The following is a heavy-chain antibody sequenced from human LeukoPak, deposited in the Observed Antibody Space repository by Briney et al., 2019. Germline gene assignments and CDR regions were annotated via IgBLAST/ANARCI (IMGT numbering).Heavy chain of an antibody. Sequence: GGSLRLSCAPSGFTFSGCAMSWVRQAPGKGLEWVSAIRGSGGTTYYADSVKGRFTISRDNSKDTLYLQMNSLRAEDTAVYYCAKGLYDWLSDTDYWGQGTLVTVSS. CDR2: IRGSGGTT. V-gene: IGHV3-23*01. J-gene: IGHJ4*02. D-gene: IGHD3-9*01. CDR1: GFTFSGCA. CDR3: AKGLYDWLSDTDY.